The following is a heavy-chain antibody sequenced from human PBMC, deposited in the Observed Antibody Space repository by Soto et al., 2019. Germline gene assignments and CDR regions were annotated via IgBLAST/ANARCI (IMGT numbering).Heavy chain of an antibody. Sequence: VQLVQSGAEVKRPGASVRVSCKASRYTFTSYDIFWVRQSPGQGLEWMGWIKPDSGDTHYPQNFQGRVTMTRDTSISTAYMEVNNLVSDDTAVYYCARRSSTYLNEVIFDPWGQGTLVTVSS. J-gene: IGHJ5*02. CDR3: ARRSSTYLNEVIFDP. CDR1: RYTFTSYD. V-gene: IGHV1-2*02. D-gene: IGHD2-2*01. CDR2: IKPDSGDT.